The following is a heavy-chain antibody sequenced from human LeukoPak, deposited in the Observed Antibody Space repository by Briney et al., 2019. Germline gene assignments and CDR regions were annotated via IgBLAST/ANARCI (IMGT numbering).Heavy chain of an antibody. V-gene: IGHV1-2*02. CDR1: GYTFTSYG. J-gene: IGHJ4*02. D-gene: IGHD3-22*01. CDR3: AARAYREDSSGYYGQQPFDY. Sequence: ASVKVSCKASGYTFTSYGISWVRQAPGQGLEWMGWINPNSGGTNYAQKFQGRVTMTRDTSISTAYMELSRLRSDDTAVYYCAARAYREDSSGYYGQQPFDYWGQGTLVTVSS. CDR2: INPNSGGT.